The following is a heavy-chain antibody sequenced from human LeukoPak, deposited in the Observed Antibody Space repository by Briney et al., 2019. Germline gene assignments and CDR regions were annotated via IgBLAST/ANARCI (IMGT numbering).Heavy chain of an antibody. CDR2: IKQDGSEK. Sequence: GSLRRSCAASGFTFSNYAMSWVRQAPGKGQEWLANIKQDGSEKHYVDSVKGRFTISRDNAKNSLYLQMNSLRAEDTAVYYCARSSTPFNAFDIWGQGTMVTVSS. CDR3: ARSSTPFNAFDI. J-gene: IGHJ3*02. V-gene: IGHV3-7*01. D-gene: IGHD2/OR15-2a*01. CDR1: GFTFSNYA.